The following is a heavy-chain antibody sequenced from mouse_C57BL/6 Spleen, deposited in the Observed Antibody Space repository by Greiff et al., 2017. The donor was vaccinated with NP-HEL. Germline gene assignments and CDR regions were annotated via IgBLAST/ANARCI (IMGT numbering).Heavy chain of an antibody. D-gene: IGHD2-5*01. CDR2: INPGSGGT. J-gene: IGHJ4*01. V-gene: IGHV1-54*01. Sequence: VQLQQSGAELVRPGTSVKVSCKASGYAFTNYLIEWVKQRPGQGLEWIGVINPGSGGTNYNEKFKGKATLTADKSSSTAYMQLSSLTSEDSAVYFCAGGYYSNYEDYAMDYWGQGTSVTVSS. CDR1: GYAFTNYL. CDR3: AGGYYSNYEDYAMDY.